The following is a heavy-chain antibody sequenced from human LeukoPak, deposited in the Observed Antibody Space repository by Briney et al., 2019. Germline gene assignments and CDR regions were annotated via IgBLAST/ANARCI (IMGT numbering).Heavy chain of an antibody. CDR3: ARDNSGPAY. J-gene: IGHJ4*02. D-gene: IGHD5-12*01. Sequence: GGSLRLSCAASGFTFSDYALGWVRQAPGKGLEWVSVIYRSDGTYYAESVKGRFTISRDNSKNTLYLQMNSLRAEDTAVYYCARDNSGPAYWGQGTLVTVSS. CDR2: IYRSDGT. V-gene: IGHV3-23*01. CDR1: GFTFSDYA.